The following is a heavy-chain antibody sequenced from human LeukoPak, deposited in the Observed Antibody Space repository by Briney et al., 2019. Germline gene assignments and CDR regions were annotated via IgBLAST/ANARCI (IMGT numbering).Heavy chain of an antibody. CDR1: GFTFSSYA. V-gene: IGHV3-23*01. J-gene: IGHJ4*02. CDR2: ISGSGGST. D-gene: IGHD3-10*01. Sequence: GGSLRLSCAASGFTFSSYAMSWVRQAPGKGLEWVSAISGSGGSTYYADSVKGRFTISRDNSKNTLYLQVNSLRAEDTAVYYCAQPSGYYYGSGSYIDYWGQGTLVTVSS. CDR3: AQPSGYYYGSGSYIDY.